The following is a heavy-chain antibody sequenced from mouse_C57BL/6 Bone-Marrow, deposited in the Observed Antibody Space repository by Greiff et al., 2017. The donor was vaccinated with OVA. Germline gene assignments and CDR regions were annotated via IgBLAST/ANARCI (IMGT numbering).Heavy chain of an antibody. V-gene: IGHV3-1*01. CDR2: IRYSGST. CDR3: ARQWYDCDYFDY. CDR1: GYSITSGYD. J-gene: IGHJ2*01. Sequence: EVQLQESGPGMVKPSQSLSLTCTVTGYSITSGYDWHWIRHIPGNKLEWMGYIRYSGSTNYNPSLKSRISITHDTSKNHFFLKLNSVTTEDTATYYCARQWYDCDYFDYWGQGTTLTVSS. D-gene: IGHD1-3*01.